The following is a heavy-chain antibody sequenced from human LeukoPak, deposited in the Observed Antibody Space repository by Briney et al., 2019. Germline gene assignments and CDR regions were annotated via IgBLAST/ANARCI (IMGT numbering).Heavy chain of an antibody. D-gene: IGHD5-18*01. V-gene: IGHV4-39*07. CDR3: ARVRIERRVNGYGFVCDY. CDR2: IYYSGST. J-gene: IGHJ4*02. CDR1: GGSISSSSYY. Sequence: PSETLSLTCTVSGGSISSSSYYWGWIRQPPGKGLEWIGSIYYSGSTYYNPSLKSRVTISVDTSKNQFSLKLSSVTAADTAVYYCARVRIERRVNGYGFVCDYWGQGTLVTVSS.